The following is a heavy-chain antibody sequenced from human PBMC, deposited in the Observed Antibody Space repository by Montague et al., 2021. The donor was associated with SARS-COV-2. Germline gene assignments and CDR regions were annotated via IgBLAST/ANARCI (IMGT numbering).Heavy chain of an antibody. J-gene: IGHJ5*02. Sequence: SRRLSCAASGFPFSNHWMHWFRQPPGKGLVWVSRITTDATNTAYADSVKGRFTVSRDNAKNTLYLQMNSLRVEDTAVYYCARDKGAATPFDPWGQGTLVTVSS. V-gene: IGHV3-74*03. CDR1: GFPFSNHW. CDR3: ARDKGAATPFDP. CDR2: ITTDATNT. D-gene: IGHD4/OR15-4a*01.